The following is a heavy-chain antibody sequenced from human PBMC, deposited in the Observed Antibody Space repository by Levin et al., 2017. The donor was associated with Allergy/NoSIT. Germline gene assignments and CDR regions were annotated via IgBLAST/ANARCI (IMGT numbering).Heavy chain of an antibody. V-gene: IGHV3-74*01. D-gene: IGHD3-16*02. Sequence: HPGGSLRLSCAASGFTFSGYWMQWVRQAPGEGLVWVSDISTDGSTTRYADSVKGRFTISRDNAKNTVNLQMNSLRAEDTAVYYCARDLSRSFDYWGQGALVTVSS. J-gene: IGHJ4*02. CDR2: ISTDGSTT. CDR1: GFTFSGYW. CDR3: ARDLSRSFDY.